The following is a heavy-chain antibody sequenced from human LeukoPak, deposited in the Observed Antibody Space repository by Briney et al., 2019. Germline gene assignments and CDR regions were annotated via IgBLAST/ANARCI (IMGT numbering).Heavy chain of an antibody. J-gene: IGHJ5*02. V-gene: IGHV4-59*01. D-gene: IGHD3-22*01. Sequence: SETLSLTCTVSGGSISSYYWSWIRQPPGKGLEWIGYIYYSGSTNYNPSLKSRVTISVDTSKNQFSLKLSSVTAADTAVYYCARAQGSSSYLSWGQGTLVTVSS. CDR1: GGSISSYY. CDR3: ARAQGSSSYLS. CDR2: IYYSGST.